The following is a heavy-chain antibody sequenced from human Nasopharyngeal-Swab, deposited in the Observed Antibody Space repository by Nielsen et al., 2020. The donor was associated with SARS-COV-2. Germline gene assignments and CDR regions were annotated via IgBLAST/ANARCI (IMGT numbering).Heavy chain of an antibody. Sequence: ASVKVSCKASGFTFTSSAVQWVRQAPGQGLEWMGIINPSGGSTSYAQKFQGRVTMTRDTSTSTVYMELSSLRSEDTAVYYCARDAVDSGSYQPYYWGQGTLVTVSS. CDR1: GFTFTSSA. CDR2: INPSGGST. J-gene: IGHJ4*02. V-gene: IGHV1-46*01. D-gene: IGHD1-26*01. CDR3: ARDAVDSGSYQPYY.